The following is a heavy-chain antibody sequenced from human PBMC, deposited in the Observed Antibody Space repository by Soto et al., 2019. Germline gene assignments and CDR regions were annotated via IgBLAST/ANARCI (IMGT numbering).Heavy chain of an antibody. V-gene: IGHV1-2*02. Sequence: QVQLVQSGTEVKKPGASVKVSCQASGYSISAYYIHWVRQAPGQGLEWMGWIDPKNGGTVSAQKFQGRLTMTRDTSISTGYMDLSGLTSDDTALDYCGRDDYGIFPYWGQGSLVTVSS. CDR2: IDPKNGGT. CDR3: GRDDYGIFPY. D-gene: IGHD3-10*01. CDR1: GYSISAYY. J-gene: IGHJ4*02.